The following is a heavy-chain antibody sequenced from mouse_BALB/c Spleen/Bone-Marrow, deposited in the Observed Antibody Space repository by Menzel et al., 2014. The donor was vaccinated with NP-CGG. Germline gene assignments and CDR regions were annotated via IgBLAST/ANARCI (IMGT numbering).Heavy chain of an antibody. CDR1: GYTFTGYW. D-gene: IGHD1-1*01. V-gene: IGHV1S81*02. J-gene: IGHJ4*01. CDR2: INPSNGRT. Sequence: VQLVESGAELVKPGASVKLSCKASGYTFTGYWMHWVKQRPGQGLEWIGEINPSNGRTNYNEKFKSMATLTVDKSSSTAYMQLSSLTSEDSAVYFCTITTTASYAMDYWGQGTSVTVSS. CDR3: TITTTASYAMDY.